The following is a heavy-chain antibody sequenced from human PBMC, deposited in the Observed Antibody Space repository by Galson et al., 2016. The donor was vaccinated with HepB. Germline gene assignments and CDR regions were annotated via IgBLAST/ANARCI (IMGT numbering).Heavy chain of an antibody. Sequence: SLRLSCAASGFSVSSNYMSWVRQAPGKGLEGVSVIYSGGSTRYADSVKGRFTTSRDTSKNTLYLQMNSLRAEDTAVYYCASAPTLGYWGQGTLVTVSS. D-gene: IGHD3-16*01. J-gene: IGHJ4*02. V-gene: IGHV3-53*01. CDR1: GFSVSSNY. CDR2: IYSGGST. CDR3: ASAPTLGY.